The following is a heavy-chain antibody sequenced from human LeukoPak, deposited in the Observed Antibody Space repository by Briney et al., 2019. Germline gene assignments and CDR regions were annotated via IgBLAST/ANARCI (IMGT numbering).Heavy chain of an antibody. V-gene: IGHV3-30-3*01. CDR2: ISYDGSNK. CDR1: GFTFSSYA. Sequence: GGSLRLSCAASGFTFSSYAMHWVRQAPGKGLEWVAVISYDGSNKYYANSVKGRFTISRDNSKNTLYLQMNSLRAEDTAVYYCAREWVDVDTAMVTVRGDDYWGQGTLVTVSS. J-gene: IGHJ4*02. CDR3: AREWVDVDTAMVTVRGDDY. D-gene: IGHD5-18*01.